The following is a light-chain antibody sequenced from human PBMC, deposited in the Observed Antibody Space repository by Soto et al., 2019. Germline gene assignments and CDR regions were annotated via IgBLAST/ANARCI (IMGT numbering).Light chain of an antibody. V-gene: IGKV1-12*01. CDR1: QGIRSW. J-gene: IGKJ5*01. CDR2: AAS. CDR3: QQANSFPRT. Sequence: DIQMTKSPSSVSASVGDRVTITCRASQGIRSWLAWYQQKPGNTPKLLIYAASSLQSGVPSRFSGSGSGTDFTLTISSLQPEDSATYYCQQANSFPRTFGQGTRLEIK.